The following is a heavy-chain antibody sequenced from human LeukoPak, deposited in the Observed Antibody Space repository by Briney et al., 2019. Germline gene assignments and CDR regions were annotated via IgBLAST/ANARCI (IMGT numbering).Heavy chain of an antibody. V-gene: IGHV3-53*01. J-gene: IGHJ5*02. D-gene: IGHD6-13*01. Sequence: GGSLRLSCAASGFTVNNNYMSWVRQAPGKGLEWVSVIYRDGSTYYADSVKGRFSISRDKTKNTLFLQMSSLRVEDTAVYYCARVLSGGSRWFLGDRWGQGTLVTVSS. CDR3: ARVLSGGSRWFLGDR. CDR2: IYRDGST. CDR1: GFTVNNNY.